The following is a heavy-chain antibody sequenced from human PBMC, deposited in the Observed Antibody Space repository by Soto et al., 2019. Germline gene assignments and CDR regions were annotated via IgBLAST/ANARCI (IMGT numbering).Heavy chain of an antibody. CDR2: IKTDGSEE. J-gene: IGHJ4*02. D-gene: IGHD4-4*01. CDR3: VRGGSYYSF. V-gene: IGHV3-7*01. CDR1: GFTFSDSW. Sequence: GGSLRLSCAASGFTFSDSWMTWVRQPPGKGLEWVANIKTDGSEENYVDSVKGRFTISRDNAHKSLYLQINSLRDEDMAIYYCVRGGSYYSFWGQGTLVTVSS.